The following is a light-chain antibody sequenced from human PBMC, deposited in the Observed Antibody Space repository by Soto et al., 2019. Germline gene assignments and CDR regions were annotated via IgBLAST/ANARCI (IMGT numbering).Light chain of an antibody. Sequence: QSVLTQPSSASGTPGQRVTISCSGSSSNIERTYVHWYQQLPGTAPKLLIYNNNERPSGVPARFSGSKSGTSASLAISGLRAEDEAYYYCAAWDDSLDVLFGGGTKVTVL. V-gene: IGLV1-47*02. CDR2: NNN. CDR3: AAWDDSLDVL. J-gene: IGLJ2*01. CDR1: SSNIERTY.